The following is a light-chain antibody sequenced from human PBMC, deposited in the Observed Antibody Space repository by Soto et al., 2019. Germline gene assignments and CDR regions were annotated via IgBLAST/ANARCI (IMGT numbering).Light chain of an antibody. CDR1: QSISRY. V-gene: IGKV1-39*01. Sequence: DIEMTQSPSSLSASIGETVTVTCRASQSISRYLNWYQQKPGKAPTLLISAASSLERGVPLRFSGGGSGTEFTLTISSLKPEDFATYYCQQNYRNTPWTFGQGTKVDIK. J-gene: IGKJ1*01. CDR2: AAS. CDR3: QQNYRNTPWT.